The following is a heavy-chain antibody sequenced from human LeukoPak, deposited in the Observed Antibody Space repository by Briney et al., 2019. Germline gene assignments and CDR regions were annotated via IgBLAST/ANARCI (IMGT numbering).Heavy chain of an antibody. CDR2: ISGSGGST. CDR1: RFTFTNYW. J-gene: IGHJ5*02. CDR3: ARVAGYSSST. D-gene: IGHD6-13*01. V-gene: IGHV3-23*01. Sequence: GGSLRLSCAASRFTFTNYWMTWVRQAPGKGLEWVSAISGSGGSTYYADSVKGRFTISRDNSKNTLYLQMNSLRAEDTAVYYCARVAGYSSSTWGQGTLVTVSS.